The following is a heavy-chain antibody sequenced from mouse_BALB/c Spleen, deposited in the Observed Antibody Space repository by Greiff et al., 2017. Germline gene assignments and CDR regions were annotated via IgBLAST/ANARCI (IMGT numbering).Heavy chain of an antibody. CDR3: ARDRITTVVEGYFDV. CDR1: GYSFTSYW. J-gene: IGHJ1*01. Sequence: VQLQHPGVELVRPGASVKLSCKASGYSFTSYWMNWVKQSPGQGLEWIGMIHPSDSETRLNQKFKDKATLTVDKSSSTAYMQLSSPTSEDSAVYYCARDRITTVVEGYFDVWGAGTTVTVSS. CDR2: IHPSDSET. V-gene: IGHV1-61*01. D-gene: IGHD1-1*01.